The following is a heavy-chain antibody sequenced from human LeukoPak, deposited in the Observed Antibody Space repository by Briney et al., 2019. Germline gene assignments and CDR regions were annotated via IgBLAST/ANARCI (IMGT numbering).Heavy chain of an antibody. Sequence: GGSLRLSCASSGFTFTSYAVSWVRQAPGKGQEWVSYISSSSSTIYYADSVKGRFTISRDNAKNSLYLQMNSLRAEDTALYYCAKARGPYYGSGSYYYFDYWGQGTLVTVSS. CDR3: AKARGPYYGSGSYYYFDY. CDR1: GFTFTSYA. D-gene: IGHD3-10*01. J-gene: IGHJ4*02. V-gene: IGHV3-48*04. CDR2: ISSSSSTI.